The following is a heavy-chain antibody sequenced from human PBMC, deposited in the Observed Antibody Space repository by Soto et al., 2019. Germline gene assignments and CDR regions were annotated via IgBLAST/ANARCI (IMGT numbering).Heavy chain of an antibody. V-gene: IGHV3-7*01. CDR2: IKQDGSEK. D-gene: IGHD6-13*01. J-gene: IGHJ6*02. CDR3: ARGRGPGQQLVLQGWYHGMDV. Sequence: GGSLRLSCAASGFTFSSYWMSWVRQAPGKGLEWVANIKQDGSEKYYVDSVKGRFTISRDNAKNSLYLQMNSLRAEDTAVYYCARGRGPGQQLVLQGWYHGMDVWGQGTTVTVSS. CDR1: GFTFSSYW.